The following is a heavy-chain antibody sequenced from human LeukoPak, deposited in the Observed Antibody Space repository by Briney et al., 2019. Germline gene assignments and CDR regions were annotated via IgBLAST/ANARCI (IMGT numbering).Heavy chain of an antibody. Sequence: SETLSLTRAVYGGSFSGYYWSWIRQPPGKGLEWIGEINHSGSTNYNPSLKSRVTISVDTSKNQFSLKLSSVTAADTAVYYCARGITMIVVVTLYNWLDPWGQGTLVTVSS. CDR2: INHSGST. CDR3: ARGITMIVVVTLYNWLDP. J-gene: IGHJ5*02. V-gene: IGHV4-34*01. CDR1: GGSFSGYY. D-gene: IGHD3-22*01.